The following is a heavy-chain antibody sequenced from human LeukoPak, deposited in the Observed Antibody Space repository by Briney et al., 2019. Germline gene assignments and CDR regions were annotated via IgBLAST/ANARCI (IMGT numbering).Heavy chain of an antibody. CDR3: AKDFVGPDDY. CDR2: IDSNGRTI. V-gene: IGHV3-74*01. J-gene: IGHJ4*02. CDR1: GFTFSSYW. Sequence: GGSLRLSCAASGFTFSSYWMHWVRQAPGKGLVWVSRIDSNGRTINYADSVKGRFTISRDNANSMLYLQMNSLRAEDSAVYYCAKDFVGPDDYWGQGTLVTVTS. D-gene: IGHD1-26*01.